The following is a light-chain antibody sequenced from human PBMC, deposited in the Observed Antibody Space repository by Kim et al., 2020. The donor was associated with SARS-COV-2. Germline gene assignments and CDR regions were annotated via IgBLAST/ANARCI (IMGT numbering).Light chain of an antibody. Sequence: ASVGDIVTISCRSSQGISSYLALYQQKPGKAPKLLIYVASTLQSGVPSRFSGSGSGTDFTLTISSLQPEDFATYYCQQFNTYPLTFGGRTKVDIK. J-gene: IGKJ4*01. CDR1: QGISSY. CDR3: QQFNTYPLT. V-gene: IGKV1-9*01. CDR2: VAS.